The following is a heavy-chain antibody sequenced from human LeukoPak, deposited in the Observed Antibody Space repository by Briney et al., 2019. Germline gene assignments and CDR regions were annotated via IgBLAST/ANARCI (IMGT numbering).Heavy chain of an antibody. CDR1: GLPIADFA. V-gene: IGHV3-43*02. J-gene: IGHJ4*02. CDR2: ISGDGVST. CDR3: AKESGKFDY. Sequence: GLSVRLSCVASGLPIADFAMHWVRQAPGKGLEWVSLISGDGVSTFYADSVKGRFSISRDNCKNSLYLEMNSLRTEDAAMYYCAKESGKFDYWGQGTLVAVSS.